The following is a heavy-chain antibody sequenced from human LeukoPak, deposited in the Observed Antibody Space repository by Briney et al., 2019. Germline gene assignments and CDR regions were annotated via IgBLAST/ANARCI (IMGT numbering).Heavy chain of an antibody. Sequence: QSGGSLRLSCAASGFTFSSYGMHWVRQAPGKGLEWVANIKEDGGAKNYVDSVKGRFTISRDNAKDSVYLQMNSLRAEDTALYYCARNRGWQQFDYWGRGTLVTVSS. CDR1: GFTFSSYG. CDR2: IKEDGGAK. CDR3: ARNRGWQQFDY. D-gene: IGHD6-13*01. V-gene: IGHV3-7*01. J-gene: IGHJ4*02.